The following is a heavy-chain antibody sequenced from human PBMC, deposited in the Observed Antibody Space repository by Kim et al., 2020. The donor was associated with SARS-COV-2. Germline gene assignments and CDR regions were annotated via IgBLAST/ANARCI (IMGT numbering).Heavy chain of an antibody. Sequence: SETLSLTCTVSGGSISSYYWSWIRQPPGKGLEWIGYIYYSGSTNYNPSLKSRVTISVDTSKNQFSLKLSSVTAADTAVYYCARSITMVRGPNKGFDPWGQGTLVTVSS. CDR1: GGSISSYY. CDR2: IYYSGST. CDR3: ARSITMVRGPNKGFDP. D-gene: IGHD3-10*01. V-gene: IGHV4-59*13. J-gene: IGHJ5*02.